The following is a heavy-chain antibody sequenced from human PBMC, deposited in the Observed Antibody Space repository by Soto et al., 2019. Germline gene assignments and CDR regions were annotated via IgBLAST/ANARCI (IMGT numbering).Heavy chain of an antibody. CDR2: IYNNETF. CDR1: GASVISGSFY. J-gene: IGHJ4*02. CDR3: ARVPLRYSSSHNFDS. V-gene: IGHV4-61*01. Sequence: SETLSLTCSVSGASVISGSFYFVWIGQAPGKGLELIGFIYNNETFNYNPSLKSRVTLSVDTSKHQFSLKLSSVTAADTAVYYCARVPLRYSSSHNFDSWGQGALVTVSS. D-gene: IGHD6-19*01.